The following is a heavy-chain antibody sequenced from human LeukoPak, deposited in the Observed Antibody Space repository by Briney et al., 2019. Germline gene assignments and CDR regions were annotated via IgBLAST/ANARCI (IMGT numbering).Heavy chain of an antibody. CDR2: ISGSGGST. Sequence: PGGSLRLSCAASGFTFSSYAMSWVRQAPGKGLEWVSAISGSGGSTYYADSVKGRFTISRDNSKNTLYLQMNSLRAEDTAVYYCAKPVNSGYSYGWGYFDYWGQGTLVTVSS. V-gene: IGHV3-23*01. D-gene: IGHD5-18*01. CDR1: GFTFSSYA. J-gene: IGHJ4*02. CDR3: AKPVNSGYSYGWGYFDY.